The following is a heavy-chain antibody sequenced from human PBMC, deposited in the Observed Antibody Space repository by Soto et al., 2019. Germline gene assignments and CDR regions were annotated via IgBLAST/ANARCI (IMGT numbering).Heavy chain of an antibody. CDR3: ANVDFYYYGMDV. J-gene: IGHJ6*02. CDR2: IYWNDDK. V-gene: IGHV2-5*01. Sequence: QITLKESGPTLVKPTQTLTLTCTFSGFSLSTSGVGVGWIRQPPGKALEWLGFIYWNDDKRYSPSLKSRLTTTKATSKNQVVLAMTNMAPVDTATYYCANVDFYYYGMDVCGQGTTVTVSS. CDR1: GFSLSTSGVG.